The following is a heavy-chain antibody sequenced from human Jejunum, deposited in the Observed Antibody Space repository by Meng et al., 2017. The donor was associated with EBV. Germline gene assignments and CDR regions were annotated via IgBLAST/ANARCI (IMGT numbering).Heavy chain of an antibody. CDR1: GCSLRTSGVG. CDR3: ARRYGDYVRYFDS. J-gene: IGHJ4*02. Sequence: TWMESGPRLVKPTETLTLTCTVSGCSLRTSGVGVGWIRQSPGKALEWLAHIYWDENKRYSTSLRSRLSIMKDTSKSQVVLTMTNMDPVDTATYYCARRYGDYVRYFDSWGQGILVTVSS. CDR2: IYWDENK. V-gene: IGHV2-5*02. D-gene: IGHD4-17*01.